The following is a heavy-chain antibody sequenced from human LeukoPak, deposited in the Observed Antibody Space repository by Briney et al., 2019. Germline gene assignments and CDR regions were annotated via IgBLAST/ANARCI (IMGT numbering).Heavy chain of an antibody. J-gene: IGHJ4*02. CDR3: ARAPEDADF. V-gene: IGHV4-38-2*02. D-gene: IGHD2-15*01. Sequence: SETLSLTCSVSGYSINRGYYWGWIRQPPGKGLEWIGSIYHSGTTYYNPSLKSRVTMSVDTSKNQFYVKLSSVTAADTAVYYCARAPEDADFWGQGTLVTVSS. CDR1: GYSINRGYY. CDR2: IYHSGTT.